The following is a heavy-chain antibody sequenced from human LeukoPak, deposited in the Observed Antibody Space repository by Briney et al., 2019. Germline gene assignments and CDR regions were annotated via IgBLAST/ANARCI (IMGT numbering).Heavy chain of an antibody. J-gene: IGHJ4*02. CDR1: GGSFSGYY. CDR3: ARGRMFSNSRRGCFDY. D-gene: IGHD4-11*01. V-gene: IGHV4-34*01. Sequence: SETLSLTCAVHGGSFSGYYWSWIRQPPGKGLEWIGEINHSGSTNYNPSLKSRVTISVDTSKNQFSLKLSSVTAADTAVYYCARGRMFSNSRRGCFDYWGQGTLVTVSS. CDR2: INHSGST.